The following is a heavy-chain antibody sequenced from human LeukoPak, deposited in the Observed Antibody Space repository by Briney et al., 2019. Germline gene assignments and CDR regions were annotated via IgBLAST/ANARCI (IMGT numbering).Heavy chain of an antibody. CDR2: ISSSGSTI. J-gene: IGHJ3*02. Sequence: PGGSLRLSCAASGFTFSSYEVNWVRQAPGKGLEWVSYISSSGSTIYYADSVKGRFTISRDNARNSLYLQMNSLRAEDTAVYYCARAGEISEANDAFDIWGQGTMVTVSS. CDR3: ARAGEISEANDAFDI. V-gene: IGHV3-48*03. CDR1: GFTFSSYE. D-gene: IGHD2-21*01.